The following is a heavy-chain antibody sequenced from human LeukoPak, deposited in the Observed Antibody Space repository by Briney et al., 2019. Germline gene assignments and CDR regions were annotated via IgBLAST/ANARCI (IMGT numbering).Heavy chain of an antibody. V-gene: IGHV3-21*01. D-gene: IGHD6-6*01. CDR1: GFTFSSYS. Sequence: GGSLRLSCAASGFTFSSYSMNWVRQAPGKGLEWVSSISSSSSYIYYADSVKGRFTISRDNAKNSLYLQMNSLRAEDTAVYYCAREVGYSSSSGLGMDVWGKGTTVTVSS. CDR2: ISSSSSYI. CDR3: AREVGYSSSSGLGMDV. J-gene: IGHJ6*03.